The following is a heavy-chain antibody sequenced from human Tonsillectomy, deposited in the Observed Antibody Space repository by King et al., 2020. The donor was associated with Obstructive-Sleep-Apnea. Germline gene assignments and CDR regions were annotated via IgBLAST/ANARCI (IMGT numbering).Heavy chain of an antibody. D-gene: IGHD6-13*01. CDR1: GGSISSSSYY. CDR2: IYYSGRA. J-gene: IGHJ5*02. V-gene: IGHV4-39*07. CDR3: ARERAAGDSWFDP. Sequence: QESGPGLVKPSETLSLTCTVSGGSISSSSYYWGWIRQPPGKGLEWIGSIYYSGRAYYNPSLRSRVTISVDTSKNQFSLRLSSVTAADTAVYYCARERAAGDSWFDPWGQRTLVTVSS.